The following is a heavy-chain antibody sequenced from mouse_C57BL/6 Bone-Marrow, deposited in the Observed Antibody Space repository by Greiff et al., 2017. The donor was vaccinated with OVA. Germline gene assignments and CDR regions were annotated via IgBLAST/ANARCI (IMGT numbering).Heavy chain of an antibody. J-gene: IGHJ2*01. V-gene: IGHV1-64*01. Sequence: QVQLQQPGAELVKPGASVKLSCKASGYTFTSYWMHWVKQRPGQGLEWIGMIHPSSGSTNYNEKFKSKATLTVDKSSSTAYMQLSSLTSEDSAVYYCARYREGYSDFDYWGQGTTLTVSS. CDR2: IHPSSGST. CDR1: GYTFTSYW. D-gene: IGHD2-3*01. CDR3: ARYREGYSDFDY.